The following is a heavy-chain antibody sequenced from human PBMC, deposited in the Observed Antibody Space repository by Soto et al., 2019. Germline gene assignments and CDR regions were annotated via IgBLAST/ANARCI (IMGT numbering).Heavy chain of an antibody. J-gene: IGHJ6*01. D-gene: IGHD5-12*01. CDR3: ARGYGYNLSYYYYYYGMDV. Sequence: SETLSFTCTFRGGSVSSGGYYWSWIRQHPGNGMEWIGYIYYSGSTYYNPSLKSRVTISVDTSKNQFSLKLSSVTAADTAVYYCARGYGYNLSYYYYYYGMDVWGQGTTVTGSS. V-gene: IGHV4-31*03. CDR2: IYYSGST. CDR1: GGSVSSGGYY.